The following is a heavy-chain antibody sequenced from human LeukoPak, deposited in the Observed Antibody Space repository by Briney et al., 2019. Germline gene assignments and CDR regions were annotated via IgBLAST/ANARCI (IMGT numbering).Heavy chain of an antibody. J-gene: IGHJ4*02. Sequence: GGSLRLSCAASGFTFSSYIMNWVRQAPGKGLEWVSSISSSSSYIYYADSVKGRFTISRDNAKNSLYLRMNSLRAEDTAVYYCARSIVGATTPFDYWGQGTLVTVSS. CDR3: ARSIVGATTPFDY. D-gene: IGHD1-26*01. CDR2: ISSSSSYI. V-gene: IGHV3-21*01. CDR1: GFTFSSYI.